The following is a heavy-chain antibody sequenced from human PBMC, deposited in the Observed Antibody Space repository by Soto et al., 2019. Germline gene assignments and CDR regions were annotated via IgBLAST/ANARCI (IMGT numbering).Heavy chain of an antibody. CDR3: IRDLNLGP. CDR1: GFTFSSYW. J-gene: IGHJ5*02. V-gene: IGHV3-74*03. CDR2: INSNGRTM. Sequence: GGSLRLSCAASGFTFSSYWMDWARQAPGKGLRLVSRINSNGRTMTYANPVKGRFTTSRDNARDTLYLEMNSLTVEATAGYYCIRDLNLGPWGQGILDTVTS.